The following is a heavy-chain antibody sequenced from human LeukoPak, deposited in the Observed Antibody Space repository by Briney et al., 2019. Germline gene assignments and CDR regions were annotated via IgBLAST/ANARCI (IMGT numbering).Heavy chain of an antibody. Sequence: ASVKVSCKASGYTFTSYYISWVRQAPGQGLEWMGWISAYNGNTNYARKLQGRVTMTTETSTSTAYMELRSLRSDDTAVYYCARVLLPYSSSWYVGYWGQGTLVTVSS. J-gene: IGHJ4*02. CDR3: ARVLLPYSSSWYVGY. CDR1: GYTFTSYY. V-gene: IGHV1-18*01. CDR2: ISAYNGNT. D-gene: IGHD6-13*01.